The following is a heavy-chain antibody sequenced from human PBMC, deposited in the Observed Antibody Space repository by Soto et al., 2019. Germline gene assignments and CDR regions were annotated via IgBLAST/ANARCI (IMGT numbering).Heavy chain of an antibody. V-gene: IGHV3-33*01. J-gene: IGHJ4*02. CDR2: IWYDGSNK. CDR1: GFTFSSYG. CDR3: ARDHYGSGSYYYFDY. D-gene: IGHD3-10*01. Sequence: GGSLRLSCAASGFTFSSYGMHWVRRAPGKGLEWVAVIWYDGSNKYYADSVKGRFTISRDNSKNTLYLQMNSLRAEDTAVYYCARDHYGSGSYYYFDYWGQGTLVTVSS.